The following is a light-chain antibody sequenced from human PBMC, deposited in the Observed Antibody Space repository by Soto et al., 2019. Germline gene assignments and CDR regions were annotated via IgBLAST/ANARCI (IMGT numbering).Light chain of an antibody. Sequence: EIVMTQSPATLSVSPGERATLSSRASQSVSSNLAWYQQKPGQAPRLLIYSASTRATGIPARFSGSGSGTEFTLTISSLQSEDFAVYYCQQYNNWPTWTFGQGTKVDIK. CDR2: SAS. J-gene: IGKJ1*01. CDR1: QSVSSN. CDR3: QQYNNWPTWT. V-gene: IGKV3-15*01.